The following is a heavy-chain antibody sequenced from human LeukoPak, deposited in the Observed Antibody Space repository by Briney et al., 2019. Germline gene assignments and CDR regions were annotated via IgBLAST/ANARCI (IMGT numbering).Heavy chain of an antibody. CDR1: GFTFDDYT. Sequence: GGSLRLSCAASGFTFDDYTMYWVRHAPGKGLEWVSLISWVGGSKYYADSVKGRFTISRDNSKNSLFLQMSSLTTEDTALYYCAKEDSGSYFFDFWGQGTLVTVSS. CDR3: AKEDSGSYFFDF. V-gene: IGHV3-43*01. D-gene: IGHD1-26*01. CDR2: ISWVGGSK. J-gene: IGHJ4*02.